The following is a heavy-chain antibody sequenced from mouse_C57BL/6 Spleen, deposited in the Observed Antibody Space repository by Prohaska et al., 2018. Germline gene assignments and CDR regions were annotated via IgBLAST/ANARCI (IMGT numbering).Heavy chain of an antibody. J-gene: IGHJ3*01. V-gene: IGHV1-50*01. CDR3: ARGKLGLAY. CDR1: GYTFISYW. D-gene: IGHD4-1*01. CDR2: IDPSDSYT. Sequence: GAELVKPGASVKLSCKASGYTFISYWMQWVKQRPGQGLEWIGEIDPSDSYTNYNQKFKGKATLTVDTSSSTAYMQLSSLTSEDSAVYYCARGKLGLAYWGQGTLVTVSA.